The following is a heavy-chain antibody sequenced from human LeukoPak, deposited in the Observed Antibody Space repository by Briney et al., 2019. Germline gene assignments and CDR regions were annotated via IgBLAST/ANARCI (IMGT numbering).Heavy chain of an antibody. CDR1: GLTFSSYA. J-gene: IGHJ4*02. CDR2: ISDSYST. V-gene: IGHV3-23*01. CDR3: AKDRESSSWYDY. D-gene: IGHD6-13*01. Sequence: PGGSLRLSCAASGLTFSSYAMSWVRQAPGKGLEWVSDISDSYSTYYADSVKGRFTTSRDNSKNTLYLHMNSLRAEDTAIYYCAKDRESSSWYDYWGQGTLVTVSS.